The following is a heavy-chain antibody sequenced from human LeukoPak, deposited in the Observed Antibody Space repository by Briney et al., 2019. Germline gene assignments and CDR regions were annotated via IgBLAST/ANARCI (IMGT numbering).Heavy chain of an antibody. Sequence: SETLSLTCTVSGVSISSDTYFWGWIRQPPGKGLEWIANIYFTGNTYYNPSLKSRATISVDTSKNQFSLTLSSVTAADTAVYYCASEAHRGGGFDSWGQGTLVTVSS. D-gene: IGHD3-16*01. CDR1: GVSISSDTYF. CDR3: ASEAHRGGGFDS. J-gene: IGHJ4*02. V-gene: IGHV4-39*01. CDR2: IYFTGNT.